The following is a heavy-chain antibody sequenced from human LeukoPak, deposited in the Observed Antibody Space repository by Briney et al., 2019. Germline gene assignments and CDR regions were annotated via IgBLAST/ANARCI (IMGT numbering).Heavy chain of an antibody. CDR1: GFTFSSYA. Sequence: GSLRLSCAASGFTFSSYAMHWVRQAPGKGLEYVSAISSNGGSTYYANSVKGRFTISRDNSKNTLYLQMGSLRAEDMAVYYRARGIVVVPAAMGYYFDYWGQGTLVTVSS. D-gene: IGHD2-2*01. CDR3: ARGIVVVPAAMGYYFDY. J-gene: IGHJ4*02. CDR2: ISSNGGST. V-gene: IGHV3-64*01.